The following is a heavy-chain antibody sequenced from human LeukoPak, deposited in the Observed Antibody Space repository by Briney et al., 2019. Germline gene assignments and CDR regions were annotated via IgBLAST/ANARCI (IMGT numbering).Heavy chain of an antibody. CDR2: ITSSGSTT. CDR3: AKDGYQMLPGAFDI. CDR1: GFTFSDYY. Sequence: GGSLRLSCAASGFTFSDYYMSWIRQAPGKGLEWVSYITSSGSTTYYADSVKGRFTISRDNAKNSLYLQMNSLRAEDTAVYYCAKDGYQMLPGAFDIWGQGTMVTVSS. D-gene: IGHD2-2*01. V-gene: IGHV3-11*04. J-gene: IGHJ3*02.